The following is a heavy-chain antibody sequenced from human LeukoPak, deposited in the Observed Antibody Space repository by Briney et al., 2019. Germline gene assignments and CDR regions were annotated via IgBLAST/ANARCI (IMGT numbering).Heavy chain of an antibody. CDR1: GYTFTSYD. D-gene: IGHD2-21*01. CDR2: MNPNSGNT. Sequence: ASVKVSCNASGYTFTSYDINWVRQATGQGLEWMGWMNPNSGNTGYAQKFQGRVTITRNTSISTAYMELSSLRSEDTAVYYCARGRGEAWGNIVVVIAIDYYYYMDVWGKGTTVTVSS. J-gene: IGHJ6*03. V-gene: IGHV1-8*03. CDR3: ARGRGEAWGNIVVVIAIDYYYYMDV.